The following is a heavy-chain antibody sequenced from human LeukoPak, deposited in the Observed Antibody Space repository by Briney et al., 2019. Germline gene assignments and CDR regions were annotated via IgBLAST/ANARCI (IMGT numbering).Heavy chain of an antibody. Sequence: GASVKVSCKASGYTFVSYGIAWVRQAPGQGLERMGWINTYNGKTNSTQNLQGKVTMTTDTSTTTAYMELRNLRSDDTAVYYCARVLFRDPFLLGVINWFDPWGQGTLVTVSS. V-gene: IGHV1-18*04. CDR1: GYTFVSYG. CDR2: INTYNGKT. CDR3: ARVLFRDPFLLGVINWFDP. J-gene: IGHJ5*02. D-gene: IGHD3-10*01.